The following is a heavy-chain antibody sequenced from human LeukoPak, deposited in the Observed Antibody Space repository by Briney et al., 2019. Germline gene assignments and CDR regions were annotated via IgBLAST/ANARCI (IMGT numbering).Heavy chain of an antibody. J-gene: IGHJ4*02. CDR2: IYTSGST. CDR3: ARGIQWDQVVFDY. CDR1: GDSISSGSYY. V-gene: IGHV4-61*02. Sequence: SETLSLTCTVSGDSISSGSYYWSWIRQPAGKGLEWIGRIYTSGSTNYHPSLKSRVTISVDTSKNQFSLKLSSVTAADTAVYYCARGIQWDQVVFDYWGQGSLVTVSS. D-gene: IGHD1-26*01.